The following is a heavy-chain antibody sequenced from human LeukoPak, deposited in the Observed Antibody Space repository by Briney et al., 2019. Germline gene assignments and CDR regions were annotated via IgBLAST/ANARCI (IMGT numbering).Heavy chain of an antibody. CDR3: ARRGYGSGSYIDY. Sequence: GESLKISCKASGYSFTSYWIGWVRQMPGKGLEWMGTIYPGDSATRYSPSFQGQVIISADKSISTAALQWSSLKASGTDMYYCARRGYGSGSYIDYWGQGTLVTVSS. J-gene: IGHJ4*02. CDR1: GYSFTSYW. CDR2: IYPGDSAT. D-gene: IGHD3-10*01. V-gene: IGHV5-51*01.